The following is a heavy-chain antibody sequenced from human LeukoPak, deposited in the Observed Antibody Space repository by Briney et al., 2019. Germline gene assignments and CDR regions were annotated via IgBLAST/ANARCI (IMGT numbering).Heavy chain of an antibody. V-gene: IGHV4-59*08. CDR1: GGSISSYY. J-gene: IGHJ4*02. D-gene: IGHD4-17*01. CDR2: IYYIAIT. CDR3: ARGGTVPTVPL. Sequence: PSETPSLTCTVSGGSISSYYWTWIRQPPGKGLEWIGYIYYIAITNYNYNPSLKSRVTISVDTSNNQFSLKLSSMTPADTAVYYCARGGTVPTVPLWGQGTLVTVSS.